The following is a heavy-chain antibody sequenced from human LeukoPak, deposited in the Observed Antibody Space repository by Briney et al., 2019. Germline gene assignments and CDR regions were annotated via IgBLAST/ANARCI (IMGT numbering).Heavy chain of an antibody. D-gene: IGHD7-27*01. CDR3: AKGTGDTGYYFDN. CDR1: GFTFSTYG. V-gene: IGHV3-23*01. Sequence: GGSLRLSCAASGFTFSTYGMHWVRQAPGKGLEWVSGIRVGGETYYADSVKGRFTISRDNSENTLYLQMTGLRAEDTAVYHCAKGTGDTGYYFDNWGQGTLVTVSS. CDR2: IRVGGET. J-gene: IGHJ4*02.